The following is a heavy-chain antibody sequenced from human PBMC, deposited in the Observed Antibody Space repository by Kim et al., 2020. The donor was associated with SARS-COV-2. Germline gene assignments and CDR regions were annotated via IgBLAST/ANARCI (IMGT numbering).Heavy chain of an antibody. CDR3: ARGIGYYDSSALDY. V-gene: IGHV3-74*01. Sequence: ADYMKSRFTTSRDNAKNTRYLQMNRLRAEATAVYYCARGIGYYDSSALDYWGQGTLVTVSS. D-gene: IGHD3-22*01. J-gene: IGHJ4*02.